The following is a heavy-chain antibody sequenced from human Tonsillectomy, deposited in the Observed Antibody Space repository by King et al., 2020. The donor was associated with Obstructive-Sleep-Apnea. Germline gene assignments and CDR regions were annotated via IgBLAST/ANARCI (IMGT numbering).Heavy chain of an antibody. CDR3: ARRGDYYDSSGYYYDAFDI. V-gene: IGHV4-59*08. J-gene: IGHJ3*02. CDR2: IYYIGST. CDR1: GGSLSSYY. D-gene: IGHD3-22*01. Sequence: VQLQESGPGLVKPSETLSLTCTVSGGSLSSYYWSWIRQPPGKGLDWIWYIYYIGSTYYNTSLKSRVTISVDTSKNPFSLQLSSVTAADTAVYYFARRGDYYDSSGYYYDAFDIWGQGTMVTVSS.